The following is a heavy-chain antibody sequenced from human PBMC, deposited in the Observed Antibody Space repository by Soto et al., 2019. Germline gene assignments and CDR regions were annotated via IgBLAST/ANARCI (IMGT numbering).Heavy chain of an antibody. Sequence: QVQLVESGGGVVQPGRSLRLSCAASGFTFSSYAMHWVRQAPGKGLEWVAVISYDGSNKYYADSVKGRFTISRDNSKKTLYLQMNSLRAEDTAVYYCAVVGAASSFDYWGQGTLVTVSS. J-gene: IGHJ4*02. V-gene: IGHV3-30-3*01. CDR1: GFTFSSYA. D-gene: IGHD1-26*01. CDR3: AVVGAASSFDY. CDR2: ISYDGSNK.